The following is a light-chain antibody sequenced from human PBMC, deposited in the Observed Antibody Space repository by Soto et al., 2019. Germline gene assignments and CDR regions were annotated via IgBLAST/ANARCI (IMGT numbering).Light chain of an antibody. CDR1: QTVDSNF. CDR3: QQHNSWPWT. V-gene: IGKV3-20*01. Sequence: DIVFTQSASTLSLSPGERATLSCRASQTVDSNFLAWYQQKPGQAPRLLIYAASTRATGIPDRFSGGGSGTDFTLTISRLEPEDFAVYYCQQHNSWPWTFGQGTKVDIK. CDR2: AAS. J-gene: IGKJ1*01.